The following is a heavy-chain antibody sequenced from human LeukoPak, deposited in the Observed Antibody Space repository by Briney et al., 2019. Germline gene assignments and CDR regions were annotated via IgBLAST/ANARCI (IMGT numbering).Heavy chain of an antibody. D-gene: IGHD5-24*01. V-gene: IGHV3-23*01. J-gene: IGHJ4*02. CDR1: GFTFSSYA. CDR3: AKGRYNAVRNFDY. CDR2: ISGGGGST. Sequence: GGSLRLSCAASGFTFSSYAMSWVRQAPGKGLEWVSGISGGGGSTDYGDSVKGRFTISRDNSKNTLYLQMNSLRAEDTAVYYCAKGRYNAVRNFDYWGQGTLVTVSS.